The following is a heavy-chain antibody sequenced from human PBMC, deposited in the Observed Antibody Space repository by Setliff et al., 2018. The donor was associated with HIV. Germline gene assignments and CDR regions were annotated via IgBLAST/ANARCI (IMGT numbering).Heavy chain of an antibody. Sequence: GESLRLSCAASGFTFSSYGMHWVRQAPGKGLEWVAFIRYDGSNKYYADSVKGRFTISRDNSKNTLNLQMNSLRTEDTALYYCAKDLGGGSYGNWAYGMDVGGQGTTVTVSS. CDR1: GFTFSSYG. J-gene: IGHJ6*02. CDR3: AKDLGGGSYGNWAYGMDV. CDR2: IRYDGSNK. D-gene: IGHD4-17*01. V-gene: IGHV3-30*02.